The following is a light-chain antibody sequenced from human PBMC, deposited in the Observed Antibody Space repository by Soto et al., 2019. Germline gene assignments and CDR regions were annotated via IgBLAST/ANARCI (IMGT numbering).Light chain of an antibody. V-gene: IGKV3-20*01. CDR3: QQYARPPYA. CDR1: QRISNSY. CDR2: DAS. J-gene: IGKJ2*01. Sequence: EIVLTQSPGTLSLSPVERATLSCMASQRISNSYLAWYQQKPGQAPRLLLYDASSRATGIPDRVSGSGSGTDFTLTISRLEPEDFAVYYCQQYARPPYAFGQGTKVDIK.